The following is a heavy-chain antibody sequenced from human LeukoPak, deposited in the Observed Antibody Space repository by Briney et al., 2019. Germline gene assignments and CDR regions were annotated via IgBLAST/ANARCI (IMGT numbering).Heavy chain of an antibody. CDR3: ATVGLSSGWYRFDY. J-gene: IGHJ4*02. D-gene: IGHD6-19*01. CDR1: TYTFTDLS. Sequence: ASVKVSCKVSTYTFTDLSLHWVRQPPGKGLEWMGGFDPEDGKPIYSQNFQGRVTVTKDTSKHTTYIELSSLRSDDTAIYYCATVGLSSGWYRFDYWGQGTLVTVAS. V-gene: IGHV1-24*01. CDR2: FDPEDGKP.